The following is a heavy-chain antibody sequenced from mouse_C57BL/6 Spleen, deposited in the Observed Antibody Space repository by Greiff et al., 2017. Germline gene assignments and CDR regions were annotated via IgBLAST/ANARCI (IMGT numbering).Heavy chain of an antibody. CDR2: ISSKSNNYAT. CDR1: GFSFNTYA. CDR3: VSYDYDPYAIAY. J-gene: IGHJ4*01. Sequence: VQLKESGGGLVQPKGSLKLSCAASGFSFNTYAMNWVRQAPGKGLEWVARISSKSNNYATYYADSVKDRFTITRDDSESMLYMQMNNFKSEDTDMYDCVSYDYDPYAIAYWGQGTSVTVSS. D-gene: IGHD2-4*01. V-gene: IGHV10-1*01.